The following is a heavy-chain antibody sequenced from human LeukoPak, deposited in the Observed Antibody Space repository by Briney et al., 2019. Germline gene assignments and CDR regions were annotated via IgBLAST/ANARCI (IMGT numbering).Heavy chain of an antibody. CDR1: GGSFSGYY. V-gene: IGHV4-34*01. D-gene: IGHD6-19*01. J-gene: IGHJ4*02. CDR2: INHSGST. CDR3: ARSSGWPDY. Sequence: SETLSLTCAVYGGSFSGYYWSWIRQPPGKGLEWIGEINHSGSTNYNPSLKNRVTISVDTSKNQFSLTLSSVTAADTAVYYCARSSGWPDYWGQGTLVTVSS.